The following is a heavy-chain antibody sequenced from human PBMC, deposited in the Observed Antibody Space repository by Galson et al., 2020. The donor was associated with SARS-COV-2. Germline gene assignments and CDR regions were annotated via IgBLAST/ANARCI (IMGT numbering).Heavy chain of an antibody. J-gene: IGHJ6*03. Sequence: SGPKLVKTTQTTPLPCTASEFSLDTSQKCVSWLRPPPGKPLEWLESIDRDNDKFNHPSLKTRLTASKDTSKNQVVLTMANLDPTDTATYYCARTRWAVASTVDDYYYYMDVWGNGTTVTVCS. D-gene: IGHD6-19*01. V-gene: IGHV2-70*16. CDR2: IDRDNDK. CDR1: EFSLDTSQKC. CDR3: ARTRWAVASTVDDYYYYMDV.